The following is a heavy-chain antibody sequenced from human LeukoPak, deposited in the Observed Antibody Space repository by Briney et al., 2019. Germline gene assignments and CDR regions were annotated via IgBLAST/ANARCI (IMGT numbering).Heavy chain of an antibody. Sequence: ASVKVSCKASGYTFTSYGTSWVRQAPGQGLEWMGWISAYNGNTNYAQKLQGRVTMTTDTSTSTAYMELRSLRSDDTAVYYCAGGLRGGNWFDPWGQGTLVTVSS. J-gene: IGHJ5*02. D-gene: IGHD5-12*01. CDR2: ISAYNGNT. CDR1: GYTFTSYG. V-gene: IGHV1-18*01. CDR3: AGGLRGGNWFDP.